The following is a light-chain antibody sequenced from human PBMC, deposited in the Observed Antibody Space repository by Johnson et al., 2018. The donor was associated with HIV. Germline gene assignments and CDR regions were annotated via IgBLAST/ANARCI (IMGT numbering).Light chain of an antibody. CDR2: DNN. J-gene: IGLJ1*01. V-gene: IGLV1-51*01. CDR1: SSNIGNNY. CDR3: GTWDSSMRAGF. Sequence: QSVLTQPPSVSAAPGQKVTISCSGSSSNIGNNYVSWYQQLPGTAPKLLIYDNNKRPSGILDRFSGSKSGTSATLGITGLQTGDEADYYFGTWDSSMRAGFFETGTKVTGL.